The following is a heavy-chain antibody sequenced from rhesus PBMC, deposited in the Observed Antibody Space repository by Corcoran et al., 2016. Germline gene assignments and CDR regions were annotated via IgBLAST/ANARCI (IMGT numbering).Heavy chain of an antibody. Sequence: QLQLQESGPGLVKPSETLSLTCAVSGGSISSNYWSWIRQPPGKGLEWIGRISVRVGSTDYYPTLRRRVTVSTDTSKNQFSLKLSSVTAADTAVYYCARDHWYYYSGSYLLGRFDVWGAGVLVTVSS. J-gene: IGHJ5-1*01. CDR1: GGSISSNY. CDR2: ISVRVGST. V-gene: IGHV4-173*01. D-gene: IGHD3-16*01. CDR3: ARDHWYYYSGSYLLGRFDV.